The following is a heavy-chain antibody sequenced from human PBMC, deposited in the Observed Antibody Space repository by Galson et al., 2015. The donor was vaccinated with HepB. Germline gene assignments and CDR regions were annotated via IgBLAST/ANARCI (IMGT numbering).Heavy chain of an antibody. D-gene: IGHD3-10*01. Sequence: SVKVSCKASAYAFIGYYLHWVRQAPGQGLEWMGRINPNNGDTNYAQNFQGRVTMTTDTSISTAYMELSGLRSDDTAIYYCASPSSSGSYFPDYWGRGTLVT. V-gene: IGHV1-2*06. CDR2: INPNNGDT. J-gene: IGHJ4*02. CDR3: ASPSSSGSYFPDY. CDR1: AYAFIGYY.